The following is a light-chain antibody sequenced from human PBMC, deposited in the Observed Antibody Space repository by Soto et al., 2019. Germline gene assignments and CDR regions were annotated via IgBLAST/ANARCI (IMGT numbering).Light chain of an antibody. V-gene: IGKV1-39*01. CDR3: QQSYGTPPWT. CDR1: QSINNY. CDR2: AAS. Sequence: DIQMTQSPSSLSASVGDRVTITCRASQSINNYLNWYQQKPGKAPNLLIYAASSLQSGVQSRFSGSGSGTDFTLAISSLQPEDFATYDCQQSYGTPPWTFGQGTKVEVK. J-gene: IGKJ1*01.